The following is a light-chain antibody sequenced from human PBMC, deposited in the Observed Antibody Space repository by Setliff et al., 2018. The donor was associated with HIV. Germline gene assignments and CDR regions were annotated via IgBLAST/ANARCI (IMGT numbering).Light chain of an antibody. V-gene: IGLV2-14*03. Sequence: QSVLTQPASVSGSPGQSITISCTGTSSDVGGYNCVSWYQQHPGKVPKLIIYDVSNRPSGVSNRFSGSKSGNTASLTISGLQAEDEADYYCSSYTSSTTPYVIGTGTKVTV. CDR2: DVS. CDR3: SSYTSSTTPYV. CDR1: SSDVGGYNC. J-gene: IGLJ1*01.